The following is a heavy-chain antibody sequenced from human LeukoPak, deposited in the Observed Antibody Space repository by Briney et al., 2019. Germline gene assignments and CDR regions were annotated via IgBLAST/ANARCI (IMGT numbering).Heavy chain of an antibody. CDR1: GGSISSYA. Sequence: SVKVSCKASGGSISSYAISWVRQAPGQGLEWMGRIITMYGTTNYAQKFQGRVTITADESTSTAYMELSSLRSEDTAMYYCARYYIEGRCFDYWGQGTLVTVSS. CDR2: IITMYGTT. J-gene: IGHJ4*02. D-gene: IGHD3-10*01. V-gene: IGHV1-69*13. CDR3: ARYYIEGRCFDY.